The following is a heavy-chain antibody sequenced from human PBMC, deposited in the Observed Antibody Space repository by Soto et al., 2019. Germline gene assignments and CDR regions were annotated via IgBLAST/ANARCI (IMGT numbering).Heavy chain of an antibody. CDR2: IAKSGGGT. V-gene: IGHV3-23*01. Sequence: EVQLLESGGRLVQPGGSLRLSCAASGFSFRSFAMAWVRQAPGKGLEWVSTIAKSGGGTFYADSVKGRFTISRDNSRSTLFLEMNSLRAEDTAIYYCGKEPEVPGRGLDYWGQGTPVTVSS. CDR1: GFSFRSFA. J-gene: IGHJ4*02. CDR3: GKEPEVPGRGLDY.